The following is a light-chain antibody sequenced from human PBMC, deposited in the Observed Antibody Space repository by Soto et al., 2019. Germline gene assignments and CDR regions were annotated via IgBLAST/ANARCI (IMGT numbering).Light chain of an antibody. CDR3: CSYAGSSTYV. V-gene: IGLV2-23*02. CDR1: SSDVGSYNL. CDR2: EVS. J-gene: IGLJ1*01. Sequence: QSVLTQPASVSGSPGQSITISCTGTSSDVGSYNLVSWYQQHPGKAPKLMIYEVSKRPSGVSNRFSGSKSGNTASLTISGLEPEDGADYYCCSYAGSSTYVFGTGTKVXVL.